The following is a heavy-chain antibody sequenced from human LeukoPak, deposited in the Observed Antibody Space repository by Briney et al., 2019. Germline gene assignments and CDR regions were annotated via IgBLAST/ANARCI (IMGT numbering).Heavy chain of an antibody. Sequence: SVKVSCKASGGTFSSYAISWVRQAPGQGLEWMGRIIPILGIANYAQKFQGRVTITADKSTSTAYMELSSLRSEDTAVYYCARGLFTSTWGQGEQDAFDIWGQGTMVTVSS. CDR2: IIPILGIA. CDR1: GGTFSSYA. V-gene: IGHV1-69*04. D-gene: IGHD1-26*01. J-gene: IGHJ3*02. CDR3: ARGLFTSTWGQGEQDAFDI.